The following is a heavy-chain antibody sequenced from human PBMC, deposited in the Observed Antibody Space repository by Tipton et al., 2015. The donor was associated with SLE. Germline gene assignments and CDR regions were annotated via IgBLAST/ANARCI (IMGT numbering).Heavy chain of an antibody. D-gene: IGHD5/OR15-5a*01. CDR3: AKIVWGGAPFDT. CDR2: IYYTGTT. V-gene: IGHV4-59*11. J-gene: IGHJ3*02. CDR1: GDSISNHY. Sequence: TLSLTCTVSGDSISNHYWTWIRQPPGKGLEWIGYIYYTGTTNSNPSLKSRVSISIDTSKNQFSLRLTSVISADTAIYYFAKIVWGGAPFDTWGQGTMVTVSS.